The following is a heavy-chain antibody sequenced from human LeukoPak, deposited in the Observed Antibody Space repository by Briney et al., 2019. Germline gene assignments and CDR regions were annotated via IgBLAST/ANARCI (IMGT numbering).Heavy chain of an antibody. J-gene: IGHJ3*02. CDR1: GFTFSSYE. CDR3: ARSTAGSAFDI. Sequence: GGSLRLSCAASGFTFSSYEMNWVRQAPGKGLEWVSYISASGRTTYYADSVKGRFTISRDNAKNSLYLQMNSLRPKDTAVYYCARSTAGSAFDIWGQGTMVTVSS. V-gene: IGHV3-48*03. CDR2: ISASGRTT.